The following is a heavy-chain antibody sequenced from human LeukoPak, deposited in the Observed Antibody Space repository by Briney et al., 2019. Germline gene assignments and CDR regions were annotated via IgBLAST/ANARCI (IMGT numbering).Heavy chain of an antibody. Sequence: GTSVKVSCKASGYTFTSYGISWVRQAPGQGLEWMGWISAYNGNTNYAQKLQGRVTMTTDTSTSTAYMELRSLRSDDTAVYYCARRPPGIAAAGTGNDAFDIWGQGTMVTVSS. J-gene: IGHJ3*02. D-gene: IGHD6-13*01. CDR3: ARRPPGIAAAGTGNDAFDI. V-gene: IGHV1-18*01. CDR2: ISAYNGNT. CDR1: GYTFTSYG.